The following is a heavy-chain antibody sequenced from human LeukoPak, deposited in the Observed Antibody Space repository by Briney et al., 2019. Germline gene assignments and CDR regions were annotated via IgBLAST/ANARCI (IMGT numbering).Heavy chain of an antibody. CDR2: ISTYNGNT. CDR3: ASGPRNGSGSYVFDY. V-gene: IGHV1-18*01. D-gene: IGHD3-10*01. Sequence: ASVKVSCKASGYTFTRFGISWVRQAPGQGLEWMGWISTYNGNTNYAQKFQGRVTMITETSTSTVSMELRSLRSDDTAVYYCASGPRNGSGSYVFDYWGQGTLVTVSS. J-gene: IGHJ4*02. CDR1: GYTFTRFG.